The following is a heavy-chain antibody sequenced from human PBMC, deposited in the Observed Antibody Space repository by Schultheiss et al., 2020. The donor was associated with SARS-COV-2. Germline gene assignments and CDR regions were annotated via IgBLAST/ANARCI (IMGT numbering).Heavy chain of an antibody. CDR3: AKGLGAAGLYGMDV. V-gene: IGHV3-9*01. CDR1: GFTFSSYA. J-gene: IGHJ6*02. D-gene: IGHD6-13*01. Sequence: GGSLRLSCAASGFTFSSYAMHWVRQAPGKGLEWVSTISWNSGSIVYADSVKGRFTISRDNAKNSLYLKMNSLRAEDTALYYCAKGLGAAGLYGMDVWGQGTTVTVSS. CDR2: ISWNSGSI.